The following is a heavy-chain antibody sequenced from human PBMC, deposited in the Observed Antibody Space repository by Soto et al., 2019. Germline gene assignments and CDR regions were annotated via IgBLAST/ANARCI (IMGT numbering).Heavy chain of an antibody. Sequence: SETLSLTCAVSGGSISSGDYYWSWIRQPPGKGLEWIGYIYYSGSTYYNPSLKSRVTISVDTSKNQFSLKLSSVTAADTAVYYCAREMATISLDYWGQGTLVTVSS. V-gene: IGHV4-30-4*01. CDR2: IYYSGST. J-gene: IGHJ4*02. CDR1: GGSISSGDYY. D-gene: IGHD5-12*01. CDR3: AREMATISLDY.